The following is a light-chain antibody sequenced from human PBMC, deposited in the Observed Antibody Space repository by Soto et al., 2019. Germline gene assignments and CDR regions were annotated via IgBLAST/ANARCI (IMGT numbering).Light chain of an antibody. CDR1: QSISSS. CDR3: QQYNNGPTYT. Sequence: EIVMTQSPATLSVSPGERATLSCRASQSISSSLAWYQQNPGQAPRLLIYGASTRATGIPARFSGSGSGTECALTISSLQSEDFAVYYCQQYNNGPTYTFGQGTKLEIK. V-gene: IGKV3-15*01. J-gene: IGKJ2*01. CDR2: GAS.